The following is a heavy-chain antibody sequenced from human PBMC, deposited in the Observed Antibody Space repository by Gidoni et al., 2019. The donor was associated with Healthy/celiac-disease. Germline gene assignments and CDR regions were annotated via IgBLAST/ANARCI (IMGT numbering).Heavy chain of an antibody. J-gene: IGHJ3*02. V-gene: IGHV4-39*01. D-gene: IGHD3-3*01. CDR3: ARLRLAGAFDI. Sequence: STYYNPSLKSRVTISVDTSKNQFSLKLSSVTAADTAVYYCARLRLAGAFDIWGQGTMVTVSS. CDR2: ST.